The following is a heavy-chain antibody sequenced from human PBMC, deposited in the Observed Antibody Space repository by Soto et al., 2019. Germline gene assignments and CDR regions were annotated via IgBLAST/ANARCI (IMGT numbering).Heavy chain of an antibody. D-gene: IGHD3-22*01. Sequence: GSGPTLVNPTETLTLTCTVSGFSLSNARMGVSWIRQPPGKALEWLAHIFSNDEKSYSTSLKSRLTISKDTSKSQVVLTMTNMDPVDTATYYCARIPEPLDSSGYVRYYFDYWGQGTLVTVSS. J-gene: IGHJ4*02. CDR1: GFSLSNARMG. CDR3: ARIPEPLDSSGYVRYYFDY. V-gene: IGHV2-26*01. CDR2: IFSNDEK.